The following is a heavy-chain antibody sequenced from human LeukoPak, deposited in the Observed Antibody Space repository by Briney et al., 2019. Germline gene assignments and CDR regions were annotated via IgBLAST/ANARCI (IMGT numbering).Heavy chain of an antibody. CDR3: AKGSHYCTSTSCYPTRPLFDY. D-gene: IGHD2-2*01. CDR2: ISGSGSSGGST. V-gene: IGHV3-23*01. Sequence: PGGSLRLSCAASGFTFSSYAVGWVRQAPGKGLEWVSGISGSGSSGGSTCYADSVKGRFTISRDNANNTVYLQMNSLSAEDTAVYFCAKGSHYCTSTSCYPTRPLFDYWGQGTLVTVSS. CDR1: GFTFSSYA. J-gene: IGHJ4*02.